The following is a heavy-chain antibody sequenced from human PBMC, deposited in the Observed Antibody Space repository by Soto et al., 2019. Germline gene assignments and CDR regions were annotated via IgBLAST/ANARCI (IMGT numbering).Heavy chain of an antibody. J-gene: IGHJ5*02. CDR1: GGSISRSSSY. CDR2: IFYSGSS. CDR3: ARGHGGSGWYYTWFDP. Sequence: SETLSLTCTVSGGSISRSSSYWGWLRQPPGKGLEWIGNIFYSGSSYYNPSLKSRVIISVDTSKNQFSLKLSSVTAADTAVYYCARGHGGSGWYYTWFDPWGQETLVTVSS. V-gene: IGHV4-39*01. D-gene: IGHD6-19*01.